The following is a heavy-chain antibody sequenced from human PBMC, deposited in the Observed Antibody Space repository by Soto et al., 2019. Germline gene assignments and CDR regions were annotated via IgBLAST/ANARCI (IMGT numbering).Heavy chain of an antibody. V-gene: IGHV3-23*01. J-gene: IGHJ4*01. Sequence: XGSLRLSCAASGFTFSSYTMSWVRQAPGKGLEWVSTISADAGDTSYADSVKGRFTISRDNSKTTLYLQMNSLRAEDTAVYYCAKVTGFCRGYIQYFDYWGHGTLVTVPS. D-gene: IGHD3-3*01. CDR1: GFTFSSYT. CDR3: AKVTGFCRGYIQYFDY. CDR2: ISADAGDT.